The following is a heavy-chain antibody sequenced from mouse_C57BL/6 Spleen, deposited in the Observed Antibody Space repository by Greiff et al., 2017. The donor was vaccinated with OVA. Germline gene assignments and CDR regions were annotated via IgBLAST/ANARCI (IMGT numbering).Heavy chain of an antibody. CDR2: IHPNSGST. D-gene: IGHD2-4*01. J-gene: IGHJ3*01. CDR1: GYTFTSYW. Sequence: QVQLQQPGAELVKPGASVKLSCKASGYTFTSYWMHWVKQRPGQGLEWIGMIHPNSGSTNYNEKFKSKATLTVDKSSSTAYMQLSSLTSEDSAVYYCARSGYDYDERTWFAYWGQGTLVTVSA. CDR3: ARSGYDYDERTWFAY. V-gene: IGHV1-64*01.